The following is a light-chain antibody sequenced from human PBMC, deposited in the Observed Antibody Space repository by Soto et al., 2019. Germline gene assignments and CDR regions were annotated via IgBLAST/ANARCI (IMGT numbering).Light chain of an antibody. V-gene: IGLV1-40*01. CDR3: QSCDSTISGSKV. Sequence: QSVLTQPPSVSGAPGQRVTISCTGSSSNIGAGYDVHWYQQLPGTAPKLLIYANSNRPSGVPDRFSGSKSGTSASLAITGLQAEAEADYYFQSCDSTISGSKVFGTGTKLTVL. CDR1: SSNIGAGYD. J-gene: IGLJ1*01. CDR2: ANS.